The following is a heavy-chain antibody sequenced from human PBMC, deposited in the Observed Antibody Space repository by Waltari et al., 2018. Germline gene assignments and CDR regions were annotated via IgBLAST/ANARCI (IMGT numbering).Heavy chain of an antibody. Sequence: EVQLVESGGGLVQPGGSLRLSCAASGFTFSNPWMHRFRPPPGKGLVWVSRINSDGSRTSYAGSVKGRFTISRDNAKNTLYLQMNSLRAEDTAVYYCARDGTLCTNTNCYPEHFDYWGLGTLVTVSS. CDR2: INSDGSRT. CDR3: ARDGTLCTNTNCYPEHFDY. V-gene: IGHV3-74*01. D-gene: IGHD2-2*01. J-gene: IGHJ4*02. CDR1: GFTFSNPW.